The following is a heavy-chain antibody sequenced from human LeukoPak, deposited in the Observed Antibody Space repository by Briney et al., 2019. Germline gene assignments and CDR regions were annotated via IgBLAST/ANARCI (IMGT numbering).Heavy chain of an antibody. CDR1: GFTFSSSA. CDR3: AKATGPSQPTIHDY. V-gene: IGHV3-23*01. CDR2: ISASGGST. J-gene: IGHJ4*02. D-gene: IGHD1-1*01. Sequence: GGSLRLSCAASGFTFSSSAMSWVRQVPGKGLEWVSGISASGGSTYYADSVRGRFTISRDNSKNTLYVQMNSLRDEDTAVYYCAKATGPSQPTIHDYWGQGTLVTVSS.